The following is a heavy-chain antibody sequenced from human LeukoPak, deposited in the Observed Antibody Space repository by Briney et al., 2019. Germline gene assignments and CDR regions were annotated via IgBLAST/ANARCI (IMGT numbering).Heavy chain of an antibody. CDR3: AKDRGPGITNEDY. CDR1: GFTFSSYG. CDR2: IWYDGSNK. V-gene: IGHV3-33*06. D-gene: IGHD3-10*01. Sequence: QPGGSLRLSCAASGFTFSSYGMHWVRQAPGKGLEWVAVIWYDGSNKYYADSVKGRFTISRDNSKNTLYLQMNSLRAEDTAVYYCAKDRGPGITNEDYWGQGTLVTVSS. J-gene: IGHJ4*02.